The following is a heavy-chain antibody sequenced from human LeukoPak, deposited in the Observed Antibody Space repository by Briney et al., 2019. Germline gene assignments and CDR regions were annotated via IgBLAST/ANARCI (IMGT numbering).Heavy chain of an antibody. CDR3: ARDGRFPPEVLPRYFDA. CDR1: GGSVSSSAYY. J-gene: IGHJ4*02. Sequence: SSETLSLTCTVSGGSVSSSAYYWGCIRQPPEKGLEWNGNIYYSGSTYYNPSLTSRVTISIDPSKNQFSLKLSSVTAADTAVYYCARDGRFPPEVLPRYFDAWGQGTLVTVSS. CDR2: IYYSGST. D-gene: IGHD1-14*01. V-gene: IGHV4-39*07.